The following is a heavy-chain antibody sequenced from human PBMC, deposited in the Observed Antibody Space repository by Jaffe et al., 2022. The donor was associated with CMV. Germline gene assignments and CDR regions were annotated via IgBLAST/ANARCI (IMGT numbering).Heavy chain of an antibody. CDR2: INHSGST. V-gene: IGHV4-34*01. CDR3: ARGHYDILTGYYSNFDY. D-gene: IGHD3-9*01. J-gene: IGHJ4*02. Sequence: QVQLQQWGAGLLKPSETLSLTCAVYGGSFSGYYWSWIRQPPGKGLEWIGEINHSGSTNYNPSLKSRVTISVDTSKNQFSLKLSSVTAADTAVYYCARGHYDILTGYYSNFDYWGQGTLVTVSS. CDR1: GGSFSGYY.